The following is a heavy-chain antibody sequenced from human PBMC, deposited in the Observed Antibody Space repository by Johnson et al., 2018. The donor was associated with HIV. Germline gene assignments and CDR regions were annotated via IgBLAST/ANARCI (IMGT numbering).Heavy chain of an antibody. D-gene: IGHD6-19*01. Sequence: VQLLESGGGVVQPGGSLRLSCAASGFTVSSNYMSWVRQAPGKGLEWVSVIYSGGSTYYADSVKGRFTISRDNSKNTLYLQMNSLRAEDTAVYYCARDRGSSGWYDAFDIWGQGTMVTVSS. V-gene: IGHV3-66*01. CDR3: ARDRGSSGWYDAFDI. CDR2: IYSGGST. CDR1: GFTVSSNY. J-gene: IGHJ3*02.